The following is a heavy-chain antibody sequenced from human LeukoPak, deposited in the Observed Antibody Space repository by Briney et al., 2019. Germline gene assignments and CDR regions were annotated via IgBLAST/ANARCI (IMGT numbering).Heavy chain of an antibody. V-gene: IGHV3-23*01. Sequence: GGSLRLSCAGSGFTFSSYGLVWVRQAPGKGLEWVSGISGAGGRTYYAESAKGRFTISRDNFNKTLYLQMDSLRAEDTAVYYCAKDQYQLLPRFFGSWGQGTLVTVSS. CDR3: AKDQYQLLPRFFGS. CDR2: ISGAGGRT. J-gene: IGHJ4*02. D-gene: IGHD2-2*01. CDR1: GFTFSSYG.